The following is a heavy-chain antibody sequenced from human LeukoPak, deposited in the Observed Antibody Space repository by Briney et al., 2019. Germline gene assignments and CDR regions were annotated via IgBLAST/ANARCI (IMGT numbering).Heavy chain of an antibody. CDR1: GGSISSSSYY. D-gene: IGHD6-13*01. J-gene: IGHJ4*02. V-gene: IGHV4-39*01. Sequence: PSETLSLTCTVSGGSISSSSYYWGWIRQPPGKGLEWIGSIYYSGSTYYNPSLKSRVTISVDTSKNRFSLKLSSVTAADTAVYYCARHGGQQLVLGYFDYWGQGTLVTVSS. CDR2: IYYSGST. CDR3: ARHGGQQLVLGYFDY.